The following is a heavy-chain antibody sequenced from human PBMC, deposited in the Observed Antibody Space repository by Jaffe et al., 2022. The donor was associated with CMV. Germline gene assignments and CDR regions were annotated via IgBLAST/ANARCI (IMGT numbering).Heavy chain of an antibody. Sequence: EVQLVESGGGLVQPGGSLRLSCAASGFTFSSYAMSWVRQAPGKGLEWVSAISGSGGSTYYADSVKGRFTISRDNSKNTLYLQMNSLRAEDTAVYYCAKVFQERGYSYVGHYYYYYMDVWGKGTTVTVSS. V-gene: IGHV3-23*04. CDR2: ISGSGGST. CDR3: AKVFQERGYSYVGHYYYYYMDV. CDR1: GFTFSSYA. J-gene: IGHJ6*03. D-gene: IGHD5-18*01.